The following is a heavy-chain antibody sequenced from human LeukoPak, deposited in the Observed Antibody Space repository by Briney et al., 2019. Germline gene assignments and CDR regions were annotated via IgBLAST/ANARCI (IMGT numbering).Heavy chain of an antibody. CDR3: ARDLSLGAPGGFDY. J-gene: IGHJ4*02. CDR1: GFTFRSYS. V-gene: IGHV3-21*01. D-gene: IGHD3-16*01. Sequence: GGSLRLSCAASGFTFRSYSMNWVRQAPGKGLEWVSTISSSSTYIYYADSVKGRFTISRDNAENSVYLQMDSRRGDDTAVYYCARDLSLGAPGGFDYWGQGTLVTVSS. CDR2: ISSSSTYI.